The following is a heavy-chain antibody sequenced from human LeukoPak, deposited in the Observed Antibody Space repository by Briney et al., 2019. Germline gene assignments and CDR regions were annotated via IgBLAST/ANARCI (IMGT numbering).Heavy chain of an antibody. CDR3: ARGDRQYTVTTFLRGGYFDY. J-gene: IGHJ4*02. CDR2: INHSGST. D-gene: IGHD4-17*01. V-gene: IGHV4-34*01. Sequence: SETLSLTCAVYGGSFSGYYWSWIRQPPGKGLEWIGEINHSGSTNYNPSLKSRVTISVDTSKNQFSLELSSVTAADTAVYYCARGDRQYTVTTFLRGGYFDYWGQGTLVTVSS. CDR1: GGSFSGYY.